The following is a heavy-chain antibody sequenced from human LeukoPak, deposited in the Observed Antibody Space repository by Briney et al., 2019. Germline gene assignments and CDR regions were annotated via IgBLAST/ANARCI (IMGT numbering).Heavy chain of an antibody. CDR1: VGIFRTYP. CDR3: STSESGRSWDWFAP. D-gene: IGHD3-10*01. CDR2: LNQFFRRT. Sequence: SSVNVSCKASVGIFRTYPMSGVRQAAWRGVEWVGGLNQFFRRTNYTPNFLDRLTITTDEYSNTAYMELSDLRSDDTAIYYCSTSESGRSWDWFAPWGQGTLVTVSS. J-gene: IGHJ5*02. V-gene: IGHV1-69*05.